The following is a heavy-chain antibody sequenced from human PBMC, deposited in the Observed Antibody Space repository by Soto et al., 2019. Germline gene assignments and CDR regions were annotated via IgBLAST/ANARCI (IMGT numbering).Heavy chain of an antibody. J-gene: IGHJ5*02. V-gene: IGHV1-18*04. CDR2: ISAYNGNT. Sequence: ASVKVSCKASGYTFTSYGISWVRQAPGQGLEWMGWISAYNGNTNYAQKLQGRVTMTTDTSTSTAYMELRSLRSDDTAVYYCARTPLNYYDSSGYVNWFDPWGQGTLVTVSS. CDR1: GYTFTSYG. CDR3: ARTPLNYYDSSGYVNWFDP. D-gene: IGHD3-22*01.